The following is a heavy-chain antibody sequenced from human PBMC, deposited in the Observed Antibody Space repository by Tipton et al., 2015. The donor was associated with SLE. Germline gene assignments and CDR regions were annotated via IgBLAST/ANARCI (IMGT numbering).Heavy chain of an antibody. D-gene: IGHD2-15*01. CDR1: GGSFSGYY. CDR3: ARDAVGASPADWYFDL. Sequence: TLSLTCAVYGGSFSGYYWSWIRQHPGKGLEWIGYIYYSGSTYYNPSLKSRVTISVDTSKNQFSLKLSSVTAADTAVYYCARDAVGASPADWYFDLWGRGTLVTVSS. CDR2: IYYSGST. V-gene: IGHV4-31*11. J-gene: IGHJ2*01.